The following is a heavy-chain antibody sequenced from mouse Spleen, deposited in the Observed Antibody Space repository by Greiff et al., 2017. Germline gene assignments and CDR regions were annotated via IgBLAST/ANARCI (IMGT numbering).Heavy chain of an antibody. D-gene: IGHD1-1*01. J-gene: IGHJ1*01. CDR1: GFTFSDYG. V-gene: IGHV5-15*01. Sequence: EVKLVESGGGLVKPGGSLKLSCAASGFTFSDYGMAWVRQAPGKGPEWVAFISNLAYSIYYADTVTGRFTISRENAKNTLYLEMSSLRSEDTAMYYCARGDYGSSYGYFDVWGAGTTVTVSS. CDR2: ISNLAYSI. CDR3: ARGDYGSSYGYFDV.